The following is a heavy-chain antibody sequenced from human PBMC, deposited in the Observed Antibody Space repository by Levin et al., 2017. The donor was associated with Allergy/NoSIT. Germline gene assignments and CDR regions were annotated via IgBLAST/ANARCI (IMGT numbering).Heavy chain of an antibody. CDR1: GFTFSSYA. D-gene: IGHD1-1*01. V-gene: IGHV3-23*01. CDR3: AKEMGNWNDDDYYYGMDV. Sequence: AGGSLRLSCAASGFTFSSYAMSWVRQAPGKGLEWVSAISGSGGSTYYADSVKGRFTISRDNSKNTLYLQMNSLRAEDTAVYYCAKEMGNWNDDDYYYGMDVWGQGTTVTVSS. J-gene: IGHJ6*02. CDR2: ISGSGGST.